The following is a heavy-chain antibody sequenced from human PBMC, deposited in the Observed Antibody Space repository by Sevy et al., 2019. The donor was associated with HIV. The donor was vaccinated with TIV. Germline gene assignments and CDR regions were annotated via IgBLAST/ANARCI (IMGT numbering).Heavy chain of an antibody. CDR2: IYYSGTA. CDR3: ARRTDYYLFDP. V-gene: IGHV4-39*01. Sequence: SETLSLTCTVSGGSISSNIHPWGWIRQSPGKGLDWIASIYYSGTAYYNPSLKSRVTISVDTSKNQFSLKLRSVTDAATYVYYCARRTDYYLFDPWGQGTLVTVSS. D-gene: IGHD3-22*01. CDR1: GGSISSNIHP. J-gene: IGHJ5*02.